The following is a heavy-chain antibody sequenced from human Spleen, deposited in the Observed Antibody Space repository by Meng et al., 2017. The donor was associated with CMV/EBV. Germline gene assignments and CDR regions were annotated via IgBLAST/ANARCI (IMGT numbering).Heavy chain of an antibody. CDR3: ARDSRVMVRGIIIGYYGMDV. Sequence: GSLRLSCTVSGGSITSTTYYWGWIRQPPGKGLEWIGSMSYSGSTYYNPSLKSRVIISVDTSKSQFSLKLTSVTAADTAVYYCARDSRVMVRGIIIGYYGMDVWGQGTTVTVSS. J-gene: IGHJ6*02. CDR2: MSYSGST. CDR1: GGSITSTTYY. V-gene: IGHV4-39*07. D-gene: IGHD3-10*01.